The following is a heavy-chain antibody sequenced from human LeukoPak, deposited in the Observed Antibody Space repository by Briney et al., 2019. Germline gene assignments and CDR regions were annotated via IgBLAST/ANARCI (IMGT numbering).Heavy chain of an antibody. CDR2: IHSDGSST. D-gene: IGHD2-21*01. V-gene: IGHV3-74*01. CDR3: ARGGFGIVVVSAIDY. Sequence: GGSLRLSCAASGFTFRNYWLHWVRQAPGRGLVWVSRIHSDGSSTTYADFVKGRFTMSRDNAKNTLYLQMNSLRAEDTAVYYCARGGFGIVVVSAIDYWGQGTLVTVSS. CDR1: GFTFRNYW. J-gene: IGHJ4*02.